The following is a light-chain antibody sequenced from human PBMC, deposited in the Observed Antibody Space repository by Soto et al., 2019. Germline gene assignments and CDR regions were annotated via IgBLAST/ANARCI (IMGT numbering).Light chain of an antibody. CDR2: GAS. V-gene: IGKV3-20*01. J-gene: IGKJ1*01. CDR1: QSVSGSY. Sequence: EIVLTQSPGTLSLSPGERATLSCRVSQSVSGSYLAWYQQKPGQTPRLLIYGASSRATGIPDRFSGSGSGTDFTLTISRLEPEDFAMYYCQQYGTPPRTFGQGTKVEIK. CDR3: QQYGTPPRT.